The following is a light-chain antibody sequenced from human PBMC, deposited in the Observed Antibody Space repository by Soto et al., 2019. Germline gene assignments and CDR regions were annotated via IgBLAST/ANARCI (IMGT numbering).Light chain of an antibody. CDR2: RAS. Sequence: EIVIAQSPTTLSLSPGERATLSRRASQSVSSNLAWYQQKLGQAPRLLIYRASTRATGIPDRFSGSGSGTDFTLTISRLEPEDSAVYYCQQYGNSLTFGGGTKVDIK. CDR3: QQYGNSLT. V-gene: IGKV3-20*01. J-gene: IGKJ4*01. CDR1: QSVSSN.